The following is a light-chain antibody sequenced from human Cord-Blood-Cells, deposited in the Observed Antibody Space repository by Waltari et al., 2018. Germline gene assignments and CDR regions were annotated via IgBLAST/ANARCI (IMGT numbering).Light chain of an antibody. CDR1: NIGSKS. CDR2: YDS. CDR3: QVWDSSSVV. V-gene: IGLV3-21*04. J-gene: IGLJ2*01. Sequence: SYVLPQPPPVSVAPGTTARITCGGNNIGSKSVHWYQQKHGQAPMLVIYYDSDRPSGIPERFSGSNSGNTATLTISRVEAGDEADYYCQVWDSSSVVFGGGTKLTVL.